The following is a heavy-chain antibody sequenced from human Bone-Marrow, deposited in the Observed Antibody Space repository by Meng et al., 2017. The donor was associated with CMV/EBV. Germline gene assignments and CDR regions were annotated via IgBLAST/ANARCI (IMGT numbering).Heavy chain of an antibody. Sequence: GESLKISCAASGFTFNNYAMSWVRQAPGKGLEWVSGITGRGSITYYADSAKGRFTISRDNSKNTLLLQMNSLRAEDTAVYYCARFRRYCNSTTCYTSYGMDVWGRGTTVTVSS. CDR1: GFTFNNYA. CDR2: ITGRGSIT. CDR3: ARFRRYCNSTTCYTSYGMDV. V-gene: IGHV3-23*01. D-gene: IGHD2/OR15-2a*01. J-gene: IGHJ6*02.